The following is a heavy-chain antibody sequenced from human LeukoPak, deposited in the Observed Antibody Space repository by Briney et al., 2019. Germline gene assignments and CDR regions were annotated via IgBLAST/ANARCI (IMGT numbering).Heavy chain of an antibody. CDR1: GYTFTSYY. J-gene: IGHJ6*02. Sequence: ASVKVSCKASGYTFTSYYMHWVRQAPGQGLEWMGIINPSGGSTSYAQKFQGRVTMTRDTSTSTVYMELSSLRSEDTAVYYCATSSPHSSSLQYGMDVWGQGTTVTVSS. V-gene: IGHV1-46*01. CDR3: ATSSPHSSSLQYGMDV. CDR2: INPSGGST. D-gene: IGHD6-6*01.